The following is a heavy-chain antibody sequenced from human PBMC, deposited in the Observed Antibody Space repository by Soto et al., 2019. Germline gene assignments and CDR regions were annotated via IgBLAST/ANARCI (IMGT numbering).Heavy chain of an antibody. D-gene: IGHD3-3*02. Sequence: QVHLVESGGGVVQPGRSLRLSCAASGFTFNDYVIHWVRQAAGKGLEWVASMTYDGATEYYADSVKGRFTVSRDNSKRTLSLQMSSLRPEDTAVYYCARVRLSIAVNDAFDVWGQGTVVTVSS. J-gene: IGHJ3*01. V-gene: IGHV3-30*14. CDR3: ARVRLSIAVNDAFDV. CDR1: GFTFNDYV. CDR2: MTYDGATE.